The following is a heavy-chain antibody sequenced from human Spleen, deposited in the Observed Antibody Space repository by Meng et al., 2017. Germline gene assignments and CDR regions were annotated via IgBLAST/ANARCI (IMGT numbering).Heavy chain of an antibody. Sequence: GGSLRLSCAASGFTFSNAWMSWVRQAPGKGLEWVGRIKSKTDGGTTDYAAPVKGRFTISRDDSKNTLYLQMNSLKTEDTAVYYCTTSVDIVATIGYYYGMDVWGQGTTVTVSS. D-gene: IGHD5-12*01. CDR3: TTSVDIVATIGYYYGMDV. V-gene: IGHV3-15*01. CDR1: GFTFSNAW. J-gene: IGHJ6*02. CDR2: IKSKTDGGTT.